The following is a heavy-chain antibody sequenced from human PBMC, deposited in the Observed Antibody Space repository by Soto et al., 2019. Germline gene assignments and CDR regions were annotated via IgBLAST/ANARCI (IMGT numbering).Heavy chain of an antibody. CDR3: AVGYCSSTTCSREYFQH. V-gene: IGHV4-38-2*01. D-gene: IGHD2-2*01. CDR1: GYSISSGYY. Sequence: TLSLTCAVSGYSISSGYYWGWILQPPGKGLEWIGTIYHSGSTFHNPSLKSRVTISVDTSKNQFSLKLRSVTAADTAVYYRAVGYCSSTTCSREYFQHWGQGTLVTVSS. J-gene: IGHJ1*01. CDR2: IYHSGST.